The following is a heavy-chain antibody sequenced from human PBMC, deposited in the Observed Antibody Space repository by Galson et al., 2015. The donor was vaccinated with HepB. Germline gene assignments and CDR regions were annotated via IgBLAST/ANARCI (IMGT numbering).Heavy chain of an antibody. D-gene: IGHD1-7*01. CDR2: TYYRSQWYT. Sequence: CAISGDSVSSNTAAWNWIRQSPSRGLEWLGRTYYRSQWYTDYAESVKKRISINPDTSKNHFSLQLNSVTPEDTAMYYCARDSAGTSAWRVWGQGTLVTVSS. V-gene: IGHV6-1*01. CDR1: GDSVSSNTAA. CDR3: ARDSAGTSAWRV. J-gene: IGHJ4*02.